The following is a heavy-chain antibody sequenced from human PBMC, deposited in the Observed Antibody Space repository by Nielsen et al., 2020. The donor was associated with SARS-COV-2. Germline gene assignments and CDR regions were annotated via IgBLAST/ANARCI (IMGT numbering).Heavy chain of an antibody. V-gene: IGHV3-23*01. CDR1: GFTFSNFA. J-gene: IGHJ5*02. CDR2: IGVSGGGT. Sequence: GESLKISCAASGFTFSNFAMNWVRQAPGKGLEWVSTIGVSGGGTYYADSLKGRFTISRDNSKNTLYLQMNSLGADDTAVYYCARDCGVSCHWFNPWGQGTLVTVSS. CDR3: ARDCGVSCHWFNP. D-gene: IGHD2-2*01.